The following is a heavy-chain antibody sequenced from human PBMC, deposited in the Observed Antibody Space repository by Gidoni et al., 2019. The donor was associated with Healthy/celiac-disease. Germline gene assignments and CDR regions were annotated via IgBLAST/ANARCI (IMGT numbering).Heavy chain of an antibody. CDR1: GGSISSSNW. J-gene: IGHJ4*02. Sequence: QVQLQESGPGLVKPSGTLSLTCPVSGGSISSSNWWSWVRQPPGKGLEWIGEIYHSGSTNYNPSLKSRVTISVDKSKNQFSLKLSSVTAADTAVYYCARGAYCSGGSCYSGFDYWGQGTLVTVSS. D-gene: IGHD2-15*01. V-gene: IGHV4-4*02. CDR2: IYHSGST. CDR3: ARGAYCSGGSCYSGFDY.